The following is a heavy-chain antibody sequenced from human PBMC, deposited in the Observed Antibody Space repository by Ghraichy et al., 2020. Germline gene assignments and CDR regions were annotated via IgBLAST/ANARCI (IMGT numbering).Heavy chain of an antibody. D-gene: IGHD3-16*01. CDR1: ELSLSTRGVG. CDR3: VHKSVIMIAGYMDV. V-gene: IGHV2-5*02. Sequence: SGPTLVKPTQTLTLTCTFSELSLSTRGVGVGWIRQSPGKALEWLALIYWDDDKRYSPSLKSRLTITKDTSKNQVVLTMTNMDPVDTATYYCVHKSVIMIAGYMDVWGNGTTVTVSS. CDR2: IYWDDDK. J-gene: IGHJ6*03.